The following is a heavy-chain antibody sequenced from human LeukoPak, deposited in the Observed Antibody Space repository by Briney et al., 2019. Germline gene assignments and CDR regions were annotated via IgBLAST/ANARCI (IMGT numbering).Heavy chain of an antibody. Sequence: SETLSLTCAVYGGSVTGFSWSWIRQSPVNGLESIGEINHSGGTNYAPSLQSRATLSLDTSKNQFSLTLTSVTAADTAVYYCVRGRNVKWVPGVGGNPRASRYYYYMDVWGKGTTVTVSS. D-gene: IGHD4-23*01. CDR1: GGSVTGFS. CDR2: INHSGGT. CDR3: VRGRNVKWVPGVGGNPRASRYYYYMDV. J-gene: IGHJ6*03. V-gene: IGHV4-34*01.